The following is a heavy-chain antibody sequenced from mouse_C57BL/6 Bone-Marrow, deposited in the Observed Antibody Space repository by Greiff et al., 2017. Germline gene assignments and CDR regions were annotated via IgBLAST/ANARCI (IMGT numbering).Heavy chain of an antibody. V-gene: IGHV1-55*01. Sequence: QVQLQQSGAELVKPGASVKMSCKASGYTFTSYWITWVKQRPGQGLEWIGDIYPGSGSTNYNEKFKSKATLTVDTSSSTAYMQLSSLTSEDSAVYYCARYLITTVVHWYFDVWGTGTTVTVSS. D-gene: IGHD1-1*01. CDR2: IYPGSGST. CDR3: ARYLITTVVHWYFDV. J-gene: IGHJ1*03. CDR1: GYTFTSYW.